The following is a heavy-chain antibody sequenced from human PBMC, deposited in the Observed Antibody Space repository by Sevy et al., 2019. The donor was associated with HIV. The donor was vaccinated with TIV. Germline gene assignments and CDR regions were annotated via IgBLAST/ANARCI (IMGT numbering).Heavy chain of an antibody. V-gene: IGHV4-59*01. Sequence: SETLSLTCSVSGGSISSYFWTWVRQSPGKGLEWIGNIHFTGNTDYSPSLKSRVTLSLETPKSQFSLTRKSVTAADTAIYFCAGDSTARPRVLDYWGQGTLVTVSS. CDR2: IHFTGNT. J-gene: IGHJ4*02. D-gene: IGHD6-6*01. CDR1: GGSISSYF. CDR3: AGDSTARPRVLDY.